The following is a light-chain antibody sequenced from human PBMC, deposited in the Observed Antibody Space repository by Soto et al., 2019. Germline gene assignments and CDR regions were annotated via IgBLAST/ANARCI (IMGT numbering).Light chain of an antibody. J-gene: IGKJ3*01. CDR3: QQCYSTPFT. CDR1: QSISNY. CDR2: AAS. Sequence: DIQMTQSPSSLSASVGDRVTITCRASQSISNYVSWYQQKPGKPPKLLIYAASNLQSWVPSRFSGSRSGTHFTLTISSLQPEHFATYYCQQCYSTPFTFGPGTKVDI. V-gene: IGKV1-39*01.